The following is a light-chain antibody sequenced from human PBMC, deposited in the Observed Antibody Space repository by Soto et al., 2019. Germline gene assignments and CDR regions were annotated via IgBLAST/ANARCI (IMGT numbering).Light chain of an antibody. V-gene: IGKV4-1*01. J-gene: IGKJ1*01. CDR3: QQYYSNQWT. CDR2: WAS. Sequence: DIVMTQSPDSLAVSLGERATINCKSSQSILYSSNNKNCLGWYQQKPGQPPKLLIYWASTRESGVPDRFSGSGSGTDFTLTISSLQAEDVAVYYCQQYYSNQWTCGQGTKVEIK. CDR1: QSILYSSNNKNC.